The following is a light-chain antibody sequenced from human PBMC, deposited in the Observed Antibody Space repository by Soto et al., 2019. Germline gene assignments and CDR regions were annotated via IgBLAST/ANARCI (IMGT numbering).Light chain of an antibody. CDR1: QSISTW. Sequence: DIQLTQSPSTLSASIGDRVTITRRASQSISTWLAWYQQKPGTAPKLLIYKASTLEGGVPSRFSGSRSGTEFTLTVSSLQPDDFATYYCQQYSTYPWTFGQGTKVDIK. CDR2: KAS. CDR3: QQYSTYPWT. V-gene: IGKV1-5*03. J-gene: IGKJ1*01.